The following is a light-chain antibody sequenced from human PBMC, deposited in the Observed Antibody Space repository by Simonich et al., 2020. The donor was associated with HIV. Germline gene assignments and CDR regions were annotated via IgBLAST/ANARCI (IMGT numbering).Light chain of an antibody. CDR1: SSDVGTYNL. CDR3: CSYAGSGTWV. V-gene: IGLV2-23*01. Sequence: QSALTQPASVSGSPGQSITISCTGTSSDVGTYNLVSWFQQPPGKAPKLMVYEDSKRPSGLSNRFSGSKSGNTASLTISGLQPEDEADYYCCSYAGSGTWVFGRGTKLTVL. CDR2: EDS. J-gene: IGLJ3*02.